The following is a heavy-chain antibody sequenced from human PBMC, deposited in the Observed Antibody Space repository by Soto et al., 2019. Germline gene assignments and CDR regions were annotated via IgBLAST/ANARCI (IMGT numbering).Heavy chain of an antibody. CDR2: IWYDGSNK. CDR3: ARAIAVGYCYYGRDV. D-gene: IGHD6-19*01. J-gene: IGHJ6*02. Sequence: QVQLVESGGGVVQPGRSLRLSCAASGFTFSSYGMHWVRQAPGKGLEWVAVIWYDGSNKYYADSVKGRFTISRDNSKNTRHLQMNSLRAEDTAVYYCARAIAVGYCYYGRDVWGQGTTVTVSS. V-gene: IGHV3-33*01. CDR1: GFTFSSYG.